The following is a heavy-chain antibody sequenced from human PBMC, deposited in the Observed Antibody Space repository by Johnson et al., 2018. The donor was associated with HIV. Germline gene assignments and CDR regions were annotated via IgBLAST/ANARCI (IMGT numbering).Heavy chain of an antibody. CDR2: IRYDGSNN. CDR3: ARGPIADDAFDI. D-gene: IGHD3-16*02. J-gene: IGHJ3*02. Sequence: HVQLVESGGGVVQTGRSLRLSCASSGFSFSSYAMHWVRQAPGKGLAWVAFIRYDGSNNYYADSVKGRFTISRDYAKNSLYLQMNSLRAEDTAVYFCARGPIADDAFDIWGQGTMVTVSS. CDR1: GFSFSSYA. V-gene: IGHV3-30*02.